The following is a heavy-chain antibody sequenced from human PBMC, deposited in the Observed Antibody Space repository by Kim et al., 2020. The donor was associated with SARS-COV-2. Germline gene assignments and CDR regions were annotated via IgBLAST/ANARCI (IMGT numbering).Heavy chain of an antibody. Sequence: GGSLRLSCAASGFTFSNAWMSWVRQAPGKGLEWVGRIKSKTDGGTTDYAAPVKDRFTISRDDLKNTLYLQMNSLKTEDTAVYYCTTFPALSYYFDYWGQGSLVTVSS. CDR1: GFTFSNAW. J-gene: IGHJ4*02. D-gene: IGHD3-16*02. CDR2: IKSKTDGGTT. V-gene: IGHV3-15*01. CDR3: TTFPALSYYFDY.